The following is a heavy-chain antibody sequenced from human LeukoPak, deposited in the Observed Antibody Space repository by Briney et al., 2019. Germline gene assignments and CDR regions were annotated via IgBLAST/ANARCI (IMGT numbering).Heavy chain of an antibody. CDR2: INHSGST. J-gene: IGHJ4*02. Sequence: SETLSLTCAVYGGSFSGYYWSWIRLPPGKGLEWIGEINHSGSTNYNPSLKSRVTISVDTSKNQFSLKLSSVTAADTAVYYCARGLAAAGRRFDYWGQGTLVTVSS. CDR1: GGSFSGYY. V-gene: IGHV4-34*01. CDR3: ARGLAAAGRRFDY. D-gene: IGHD6-13*01.